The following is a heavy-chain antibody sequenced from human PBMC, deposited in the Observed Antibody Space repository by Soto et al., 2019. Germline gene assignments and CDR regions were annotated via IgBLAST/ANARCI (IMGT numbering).Heavy chain of an antibody. Sequence: GGSLRLSCAASGFTFSSYAMSWVRQAPGKGLEWVSAISGSGGSTYYADSVKGRFTISRDNSKNTLYLQMNSLRAEDKAVYYCASPWSSCSALGCAFDIWGQGTMFTVS. V-gene: IGHV3-23*01. J-gene: IGHJ3*02. CDR3: ASPWSSCSALGCAFDI. D-gene: IGHD2-15*01. CDR1: GFTFSSYA. CDR2: ISGSGGST.